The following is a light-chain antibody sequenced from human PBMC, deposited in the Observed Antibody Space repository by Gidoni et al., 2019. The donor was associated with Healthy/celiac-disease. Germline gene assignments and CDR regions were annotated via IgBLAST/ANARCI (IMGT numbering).Light chain of an antibody. CDR3: QQRSNWST. J-gene: IGKJ4*01. V-gene: IGKV3-11*01. CDR1: QSVSSY. Sequence: EIVLTQSPATQSLSTWERATLSCMASQSVSSYLAWYQQTSGQAPRLLIYDASNRATGIPGWFSGSGSGTDFTLIISSLEPEVCAVYYCQQRSNWSTFGGGTKVEIK. CDR2: DAS.